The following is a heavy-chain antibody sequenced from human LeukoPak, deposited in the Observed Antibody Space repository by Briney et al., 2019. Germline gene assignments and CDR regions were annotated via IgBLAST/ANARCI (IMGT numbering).Heavy chain of an antibody. J-gene: IGHJ4*02. CDR2: ISGNSIST. CDR3: AKESPHYDY. V-gene: IGHV3-23*01. Sequence: GGSLRLSCAASGFTFSGYAMSWVRQAPGKGLEWVSVISGNSISTYYADSVKGRFTISRDNSKNTLYLQMNSLRAEDTAVYYCAKESPHYDYWGQGTLVTVSS. CDR1: GFTFSGYA.